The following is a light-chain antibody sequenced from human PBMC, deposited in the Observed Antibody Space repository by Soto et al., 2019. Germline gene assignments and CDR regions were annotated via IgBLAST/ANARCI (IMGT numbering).Light chain of an antibody. CDR3: ITWDRRLSPGV. CDR1: TSNVGNNH. CDR2: ENN. Sequence: QSVLTQPPSVSAAPGQRVTISCSGSTSNVGNNHVSWFQQLPGTAPKLLFYENNRRPSGIPDRFSGSKSGTSATLGITGLKSGDEADYYCITWDRRLSPGVFVGGIKLTAL. V-gene: IGLV1-51*01. J-gene: IGLJ2*01.